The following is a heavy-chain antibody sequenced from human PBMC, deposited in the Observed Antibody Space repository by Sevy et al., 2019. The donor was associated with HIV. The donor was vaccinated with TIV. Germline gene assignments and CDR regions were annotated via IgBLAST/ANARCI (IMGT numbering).Heavy chain of an antibody. J-gene: IGHJ5*02. D-gene: IGHD1-26*01. CDR3: TRDAASVVGATLP. V-gene: IGHV3-49*04. CDR2: IRSKAHGGTK. Sequence: GGSLRLSCTASGFTFGDYAMGWVRQAPGKGLEWVGFIRSKAHGGTKEYAASVKGRFTISRDDSKSIAHLEMNSLKTEDTAVYYCTRDAASVVGATLPWGQGTLVTVSS. CDR1: GFTFGDYA.